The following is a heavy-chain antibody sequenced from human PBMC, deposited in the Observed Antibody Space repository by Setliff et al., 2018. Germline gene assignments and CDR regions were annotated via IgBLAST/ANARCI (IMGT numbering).Heavy chain of an antibody. CDR3: ARWRGTGNFGGNYYYGLDV. D-gene: IGHD3-10*01. Sequence: ASVKVSCKTSGGTFSNFVVSWVRQAPGEGLEWMGGIMTIFGTADYAQKFQGRLTITADESTSTAYMELNNLKSEDTAVYLCARWRGTGNFGGNYYYGLDVWGLGTAVTVSS. V-gene: IGHV1-69*13. CDR2: IMTIFGTA. CDR1: GGTFSNFV. J-gene: IGHJ6*02.